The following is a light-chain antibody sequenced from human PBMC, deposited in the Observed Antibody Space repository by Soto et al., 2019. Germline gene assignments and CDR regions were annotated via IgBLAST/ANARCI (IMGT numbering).Light chain of an antibody. CDR1: QTISSW. V-gene: IGKV1-5*01. CDR2: AAS. CDR3: KQYYSYPRT. J-gene: IGKJ1*01. Sequence: DIQMTQSPSTLSGSVGDRVTITCRASQTISSWLAWYQQKPGKAPKLLIYAASTLQSGVPSRFSGSGSGTDFTLTIRCLQSEDFATYYCKQYYSYPRTFGQGTKVDIK.